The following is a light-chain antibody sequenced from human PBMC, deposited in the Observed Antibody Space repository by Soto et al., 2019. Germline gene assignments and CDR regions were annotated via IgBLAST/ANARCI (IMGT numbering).Light chain of an antibody. V-gene: IGKV3-15*01. J-gene: IGKJ2*01. Sequence: EIVMTQSPATLSVSPGERATLSCRASQSVNSNLAWYQQKPGQAPRLLIYGASTRATGIPARFSGSGSGTAFTLTISSLQSEDFAVYYCQQYNNWPPRYTFGQGTKLEIK. CDR3: QQYNNWPPRYT. CDR1: QSVNSN. CDR2: GAS.